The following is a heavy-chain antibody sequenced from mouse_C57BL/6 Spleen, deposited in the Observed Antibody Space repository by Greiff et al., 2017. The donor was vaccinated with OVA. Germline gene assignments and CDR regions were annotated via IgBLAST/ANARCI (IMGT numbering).Heavy chain of an antibody. D-gene: IGHD1-1*01. CDR1: GFNIKNTY. CDR2: IDPANGNT. Sequence: EVQLQQSVAELVRPGASVKFSCTASGFNIKNTYMHWVKQRPEQGLEWIGRIDPANGNTKYAPKFQGKATITADTSSNTAYLQLSRLTSEDTAIYDWASGGTYYGSSCVLDYWGQGTTLTVSS. J-gene: IGHJ2*01. CDR3: ASGGTYYGSSCVLDY. V-gene: IGHV14-3*01.